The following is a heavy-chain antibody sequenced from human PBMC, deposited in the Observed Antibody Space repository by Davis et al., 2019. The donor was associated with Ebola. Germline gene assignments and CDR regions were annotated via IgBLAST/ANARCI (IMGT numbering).Heavy chain of an antibody. J-gene: IGHJ6*02. CDR1: GVTFSSYA. D-gene: IGHD2-15*01. V-gene: IGHV1-69*13. CDR3: ARAGYCSGAGCSTLLDFQYGMDV. CDR2: IIPLSGSA. Sequence: SVKVSCKASGVTFSSYAISWVRQAPGLGLEWMGGIIPLSGSADYAQKFQDRVTITADGFTTTVHMELSSLGSEDTAVYYCARAGYCSGAGCSTLLDFQYGMDVWGQGTTVIVAS.